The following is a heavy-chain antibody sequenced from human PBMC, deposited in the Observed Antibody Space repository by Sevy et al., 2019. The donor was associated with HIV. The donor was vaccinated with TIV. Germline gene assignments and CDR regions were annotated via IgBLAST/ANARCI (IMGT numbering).Heavy chain of an antibody. Sequence: ASVKVSCKASGGTLSSYVINWVRQAPGQGLEWMGGIMSIFGKTNYAQKFKGRVTITADESTGTAYMDLSRLRSEDTAVYYCARGPLGTFGVIVYFDDWGQGTLVTVSS. CDR2: IMSIFGKT. D-gene: IGHD3-3*02. CDR1: GGTLSSYV. CDR3: ARGPLGTFGVIVYFDD. J-gene: IGHJ4*02. V-gene: IGHV1-69*13.